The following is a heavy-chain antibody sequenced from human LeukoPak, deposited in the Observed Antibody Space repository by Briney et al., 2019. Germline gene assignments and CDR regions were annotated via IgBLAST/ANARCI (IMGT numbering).Heavy chain of an antibody. V-gene: IGHV1-18*01. CDR3: ARDRTYYYDGSAYYPDF. CDR1: GYTFTNYG. Sequence: EASVTVSYKASGYTFTNYGISWVRQAPGQGREGMGWISGYSGNTNYAQRLQGRVTMTTDTSTSTAYMELRSLSSDDTAVYYCARDRTYYYDGSAYYPDFCGQGTLVTVSS. J-gene: IGHJ4*02. D-gene: IGHD3-22*01. CDR2: ISGYSGNT.